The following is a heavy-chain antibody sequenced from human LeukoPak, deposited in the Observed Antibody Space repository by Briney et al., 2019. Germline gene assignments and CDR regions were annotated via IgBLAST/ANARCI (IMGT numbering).Heavy chain of an antibody. J-gene: IGHJ6*04. V-gene: IGHV3-48*03. CDR3: TELGITMIGGV. CDR1: GFTFSSYE. D-gene: IGHD3-10*02. Sequence: GGSLRLSCAASGFTFSSYEMNWVRQAPGKGLQWVSYISSSGSTIYYADSVKGRFTISRDNAKNSLYLQMNSLRAEDTAVYYCTELGITMIGGVWGKGTTVTISS. CDR2: ISSSGSTI.